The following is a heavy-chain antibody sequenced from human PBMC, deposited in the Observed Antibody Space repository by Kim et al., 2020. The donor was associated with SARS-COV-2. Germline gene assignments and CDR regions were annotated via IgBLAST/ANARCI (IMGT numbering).Heavy chain of an antibody. CDR1: GFTLSSSW. V-gene: IGHV3-74*01. CDR2: KNGEGSSP. CDR3: ASGPWGAASL. Sequence: GGSLRLSCTVSGFTLSSSWMHWVRQAPGKGLAWVSRKNGEGSSPTYADPVKGRFTISSDNAKNTLFLQMDSLRVDDPAVYFCASGPWGAASLWGQGSLVT. J-gene: IGHJ4*02. D-gene: IGHD2-15*01.